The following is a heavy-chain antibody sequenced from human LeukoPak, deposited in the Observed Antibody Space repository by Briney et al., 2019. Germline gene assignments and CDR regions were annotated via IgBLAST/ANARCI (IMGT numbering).Heavy chain of an antibody. CDR1: GYTFPSYD. V-gene: IGHV1-8*01. D-gene: IGHD1-26*01. J-gene: IGHJ4*02. CDR3: ARGPKWTGSYYYFDY. Sequence: ASVKVSCKTSGYTFPSYDINWVRQATGQGVEGMGWMNPNSGNTGYTQKFQGRVTITRNTPITTAYMELSSLRSEDTAVYYCARGPKWTGSYYYFDYWGQGTLVTVSS. CDR2: MNPNSGNT.